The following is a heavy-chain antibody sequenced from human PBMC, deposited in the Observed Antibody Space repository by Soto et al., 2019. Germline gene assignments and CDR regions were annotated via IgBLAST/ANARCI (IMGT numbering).Heavy chain of an antibody. CDR3: ASLTDIVVVPAAHGHGIAARPHYYGMDV. Sequence: EVQLVESGGGLVKPGGSLRLSCAASGFTFSSYSMNWVRQAPGKGLEWVSSISSSSSYIYYADSVKGRFTISRDNAKNSLYLQMNSLSAEDTAVYYCASLTDIVVVPAAHGHGIAARPHYYGMDVWGQGTTVTVSS. V-gene: IGHV3-21*01. CDR2: ISSSSSYI. CDR1: GFTFSSYS. D-gene: IGHD2-2*01. J-gene: IGHJ6*02.